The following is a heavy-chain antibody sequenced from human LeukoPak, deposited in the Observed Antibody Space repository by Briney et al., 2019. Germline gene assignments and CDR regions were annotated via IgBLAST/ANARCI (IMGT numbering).Heavy chain of an antibody. J-gene: IGHJ4*02. Sequence: GGSLRLSCAASGFTCSTYVMTWVRQAPGKGLEWVANIKQDGSKKSYVDSVKGRFTISRDNAKNSLYLQMNSLRAEDTAIYYCTRVGYIDEGIDYWGQGTLVTVSS. CDR2: IKQDGSKK. CDR3: TRVGYIDEGIDY. V-gene: IGHV3-7*04. D-gene: IGHD5-24*01. CDR1: GFTCSTYV.